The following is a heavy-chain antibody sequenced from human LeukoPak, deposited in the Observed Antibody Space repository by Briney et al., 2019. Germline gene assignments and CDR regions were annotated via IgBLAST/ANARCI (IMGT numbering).Heavy chain of an antibody. D-gene: IGHD2-2*01. Sequence: SETLSLTCAVSGYSIRSGYYWGWIRQPPGKGLEWIGSIYHSGSTYYNPSLKSRVTISVDTSKNQFSLKLSSVTAADTAVYYCARQRGCSSTSCYRFDYWGQGTLVTVSS. J-gene: IGHJ4*02. CDR1: GYSIRSGYY. CDR2: IYHSGST. CDR3: ARQRGCSSTSCYRFDY. V-gene: IGHV4-38-2*01.